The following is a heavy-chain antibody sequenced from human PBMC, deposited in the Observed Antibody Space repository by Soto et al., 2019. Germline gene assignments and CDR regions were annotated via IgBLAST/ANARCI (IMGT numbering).Heavy chain of an antibody. CDR2: IYSGGST. CDR1: GFTVNSNY. Sequence: EVQLVETGGGLIQPGGSLRLSCAASGFTVNSNYMSWVRQAPWKGLEWVSVIYSGGSTYYADSVKGRFTISRDNSKNTLYLQMNSLSAEDTAVYYCAREYNYGARGYYGMDVWGQGTTVTVSS. CDR3: AREYNYGARGYYGMDV. V-gene: IGHV3-53*02. D-gene: IGHD5-18*01. J-gene: IGHJ6*02.